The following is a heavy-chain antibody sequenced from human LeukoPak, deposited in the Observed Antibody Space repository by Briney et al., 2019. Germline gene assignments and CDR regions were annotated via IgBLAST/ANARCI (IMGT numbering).Heavy chain of an antibody. D-gene: IGHD1-7*01. CDR1: GGSISSYY. V-gene: IGHV4-59*12. Sequence: SETLSLTCTVSGGSISSYYWSWIRQPPGEGLEWIAYIYYSGSTNYNPSLKSRVTISVDTSMNQFSLKLSPVTAADTAVYYCARRQVFDNWNYSNPYYFDYWGQGTLVTVSS. CDR2: IYYSGST. CDR3: ARRQVFDNWNYSNPYYFDY. J-gene: IGHJ4*02.